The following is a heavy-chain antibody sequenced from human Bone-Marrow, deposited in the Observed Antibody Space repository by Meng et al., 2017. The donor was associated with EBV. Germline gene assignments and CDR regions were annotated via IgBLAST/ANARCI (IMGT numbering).Heavy chain of an antibody. V-gene: IGHV3-21*01. Sequence: EVXLVESGGXLVKPGGSPRLSCAASGFTFSSYSMNWVRQAPGKGLEWVSSISSSSSYINYADSVKGRFTISRDNAKNSLYLQMNSLRAEDTAVYYCARGGSSFYDYWGQGTLVIVSS. D-gene: IGHD6-6*01. CDR1: GFTFSSYS. CDR3: ARGGSSFYDY. J-gene: IGHJ4*02. CDR2: ISSSSSYI.